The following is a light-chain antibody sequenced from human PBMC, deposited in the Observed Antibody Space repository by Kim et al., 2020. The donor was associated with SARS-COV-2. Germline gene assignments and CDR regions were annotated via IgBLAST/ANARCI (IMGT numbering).Light chain of an antibody. CDR3: PVWDSSSDRL. V-gene: IGLV3-21*04. CDR1: NIGRKS. Sequence: SYELTQPPSVSVAPGKTARITCGGNNIGRKSVHWYQQKPGQAPVLVSYYDSDRPSGIPERFSGSNSGYTGTLTISRVEAGDEADYYCPVWDSSSDRLFGGGTKLTVL. J-gene: IGLJ3*02. CDR2: YDS.